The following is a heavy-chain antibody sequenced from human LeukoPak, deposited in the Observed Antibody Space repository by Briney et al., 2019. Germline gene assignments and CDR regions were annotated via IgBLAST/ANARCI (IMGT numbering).Heavy chain of an antibody. CDR2: IYTSGST. V-gene: IGHV4-4*07. CDR1: GGSISSYY. CDR3: ARERSGSESYYSPFDY. D-gene: IGHD3-10*01. J-gene: IGHJ4*02. Sequence: SETLSLTCTVSGGSISSYYWSWIRQPAGKGLEWIGRIYTSGSTKYNPSLKSRVTMSVDTSMNQFSLKLSSVTAADTAVYYCARERSGSESYYSPFDYWGQGTLVTVSS.